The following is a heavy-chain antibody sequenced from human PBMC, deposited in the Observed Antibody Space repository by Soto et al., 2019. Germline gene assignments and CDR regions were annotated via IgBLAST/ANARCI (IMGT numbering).Heavy chain of an antibody. V-gene: IGHV1-3*01. J-gene: IGHJ6*02. CDR1: GYTFTSYA. CDR2: INAGNGNT. Sequence: ASVKLSSKASGYTFTSYALHWVRQSHGKRLEWMGWINAGNGNTKYSQKFQGRVTITRDTSASTAYMELSSLRSEDTAVYYCASKGLTVTTFYYYSGMDVWGHGTTVTVSS. D-gene: IGHD4-17*01. CDR3: ASKGLTVTTFYYYSGMDV.